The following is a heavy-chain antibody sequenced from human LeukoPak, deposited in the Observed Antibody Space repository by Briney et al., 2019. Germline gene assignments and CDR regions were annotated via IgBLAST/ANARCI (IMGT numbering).Heavy chain of an antibody. CDR2: IYHSGST. V-gene: IGHV4-39*07. CDR3: ARINSLGDYYFDY. Sequence: ASETLSLTCTVSGGSISSSSYYWGWIRQPPGKGLEWIGSIYHSGSTYYNPSLKGRVTISVDTSKNQFSLKLSSVTAADTAVYYCARINSLGDYYFDYWGQGTLVTVSS. CDR1: GGSISSSSYY. J-gene: IGHJ4*02. D-gene: IGHD4-17*01.